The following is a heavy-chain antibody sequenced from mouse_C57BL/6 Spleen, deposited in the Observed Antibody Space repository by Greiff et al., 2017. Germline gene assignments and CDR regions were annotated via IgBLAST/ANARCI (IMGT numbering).Heavy chain of an antibody. Sequence: QVQLQQSGPELVKPGASVKISCKASGYAFSSSWMNWVKQRPGKGLEWIGRIYPGDGDTNYNGKFKGKATLTADKSSSTAYMRLSSLTSEDSAVYFCARRDDYDEDYFDYWGQGTTLTVSS. CDR2: IYPGDGDT. CDR1: GYAFSSSW. CDR3: ARRDDYDEDYFDY. D-gene: IGHD2-4*01. V-gene: IGHV1-82*01. J-gene: IGHJ2*01.